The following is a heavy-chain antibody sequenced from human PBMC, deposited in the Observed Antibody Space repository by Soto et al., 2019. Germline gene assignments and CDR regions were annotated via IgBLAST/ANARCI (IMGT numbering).Heavy chain of an antibody. CDR2: IIPILGIA. V-gene: IGHV1-69*02. D-gene: IGHD3-9*01. CDR1: GGTFSSYT. J-gene: IGHJ6*02. Sequence: QVQLVQSGAEVKKPGSSVKVSCKASGGTFSSYTISWVRQAPGQGLEWMGRIIPILGIANYAQKFQGRVTITADKSTSTAYMELSRLGSEDTAVYYCARRGGADILTGYPTYYYYGMDVWGQGTTVTVSS. CDR3: ARRGGADILTGYPTYYYYGMDV.